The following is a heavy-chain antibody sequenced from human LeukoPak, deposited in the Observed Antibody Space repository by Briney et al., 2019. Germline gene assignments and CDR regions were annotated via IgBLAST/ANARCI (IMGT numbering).Heavy chain of an antibody. CDR1: GYTFTGYY. CDR3: ARGIRIVVVPAAIRFDH. J-gene: IGHJ4*02. V-gene: IGHV1-2*02. D-gene: IGHD2-2*02. Sequence: ASVKVSCKASGYTFTGYYMHWVRQAPGQGLEWMGWINPNSGGTNYAQKFQGRVTMTRDTSISTAYMELSRLRSDDTAVYYCARGIRIVVVPAAIRFDHWGQGTLVTVSS. CDR2: INPNSGGT.